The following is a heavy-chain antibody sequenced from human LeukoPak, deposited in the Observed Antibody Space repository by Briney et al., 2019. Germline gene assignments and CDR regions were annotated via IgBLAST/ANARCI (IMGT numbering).Heavy chain of an antibody. V-gene: IGHV3-74*01. J-gene: IGHJ5*02. CDR2: INGDGSSS. Sequence: GGSLRLSCGASGLTFSSYWMHWVRQSPEKGLVWVSRINGDGSSSNYADSVTGRFTISRDNARNMLYLQMNSLTVEDTAVYYCVRHLKTNNWFDPWGQGTLVTVSS. CDR3: VRHLKTNNWFDP. CDR1: GLTFSSYW.